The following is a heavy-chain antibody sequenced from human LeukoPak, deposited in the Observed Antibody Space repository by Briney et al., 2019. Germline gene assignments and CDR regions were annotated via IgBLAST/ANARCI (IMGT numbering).Heavy chain of an antibody. CDR1: GGSIRSYY. V-gene: IGHV4-59*01. CDR3: ARAVAVYSFDY. D-gene: IGHD6-19*01. J-gene: IGHJ4*02. CDR2: IYYSGST. Sequence: SETLSLTCTVSGGSIRSYYWSWIRQPPGKGLEWIGYIYYSGSTNYNPSLKSRVTISVDTYKNQFSLKLSSVTAADTAVYYCARAVAVYSFDYWGQGTLVTVSS.